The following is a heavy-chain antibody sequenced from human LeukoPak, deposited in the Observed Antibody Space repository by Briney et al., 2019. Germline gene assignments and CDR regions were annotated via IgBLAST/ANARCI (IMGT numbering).Heavy chain of an antibody. J-gene: IGHJ4*02. Sequence: SETLSLTCTVSGGSISSYYWSWIRQPPGKGLEWIGEINHSGSTNYNPSLKSRVTISVDTSKNQFSLKVNSVTAADTAVYYCAGTYYDILTGSYYFDYWGQGTLVTVSS. V-gene: IGHV4-34*01. D-gene: IGHD3-9*01. CDR2: INHSGST. CDR3: AGTYYDILTGSYYFDY. CDR1: GGSISSYY.